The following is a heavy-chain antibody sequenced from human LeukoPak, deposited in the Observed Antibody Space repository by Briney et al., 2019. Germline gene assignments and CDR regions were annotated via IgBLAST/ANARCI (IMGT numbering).Heavy chain of an antibody. D-gene: IGHD5-18*01. CDR3: ARDNGYPERELNSYYGMDV. CDR2: ISSSGSTI. J-gene: IGHJ6*04. CDR1: GFTFSSYE. Sequence: PGGSLRLSCAASGFTFSSYEMNWVRQAPGKGLEWVSYISSSGSTIYYADSVKGRFTISRDNAKNSLYLQMNSLRAEDTAVYYCARDNGYPERELNSYYGMDVWGKGTTVTVSS. V-gene: IGHV3-48*03.